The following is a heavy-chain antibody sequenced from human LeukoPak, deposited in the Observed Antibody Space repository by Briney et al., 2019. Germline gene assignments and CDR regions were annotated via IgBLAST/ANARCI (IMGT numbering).Heavy chain of an antibody. V-gene: IGHV1-69*13. CDR2: IIPIFGTA. Sequence: SVKVSCKASGGTFSSYAISWVRQAPGQGLEWMGGIIPIFGTANYAQKFQGRVTITADESTSTAYMELSSLRSEDTAVYYCASSVIVVVTKLNYYYYGMDVWGQGTTVTVSS. D-gene: IGHD3-22*01. CDR3: ASSVIVVVTKLNYYYYGMDV. J-gene: IGHJ6*02. CDR1: GGTFSSYA.